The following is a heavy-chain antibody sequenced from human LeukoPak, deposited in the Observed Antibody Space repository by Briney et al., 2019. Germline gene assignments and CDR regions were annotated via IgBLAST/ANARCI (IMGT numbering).Heavy chain of an antibody. CDR3: ARAVRGYSSSWSNNWFDP. CDR2: IYYSGST. Sequence: SETLSLTCTVSGGSISSSSYYWGWIRQPPGKGLEWIGSIYYSGSTYYNPSLKSRVTISVDTSKNQFSLKLSSVTAADTAVYYCARAVRGYSSSWSNNWFDPWGQGTLVTVSS. D-gene: IGHD6-13*01. V-gene: IGHV4-39*07. J-gene: IGHJ5*02. CDR1: GGSISSSSYY.